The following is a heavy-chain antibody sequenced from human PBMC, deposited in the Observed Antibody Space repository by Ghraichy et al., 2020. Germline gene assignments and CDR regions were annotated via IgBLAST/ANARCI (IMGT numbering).Heavy chain of an antibody. J-gene: IGHJ6*02. CDR1: GGSMRTYH. V-gene: IGHV4-59*01. D-gene: IGHD3-10*01. Sequence: SETLSLTCTVSGGSMRTYHWRWIRQPPGKGLEWIGFIYYSGRTHYNPSLKRRVTISLDTSKNQFSLKLDSVTAADRAIYYCARDRARGYYSSESYNRYYHSYGMDVWGQGTTVTVSS. CDR3: ARDRARGYYSSESYNRYYHSYGMDV. CDR2: IYYSGRT.